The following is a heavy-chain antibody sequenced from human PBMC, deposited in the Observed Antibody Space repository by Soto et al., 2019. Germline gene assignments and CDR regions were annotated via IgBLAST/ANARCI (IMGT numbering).Heavy chain of an antibody. Sequence: PGGSLRLSCEASGFTFSDHAMSWVRRAPGKGLEWVAAISDNVHGAVYADSVKGRFTISRDNSKNTLYLQMNSLRAEDTALYYCAKCLQIHWNYDAYHIWGQGTMVTVSS. CDR1: GFTFSDHA. D-gene: IGHD1-7*01. V-gene: IGHV3-23*01. CDR3: AKCLQIHWNYDAYHI. J-gene: IGHJ3*02. CDR2: ISDNVHGA.